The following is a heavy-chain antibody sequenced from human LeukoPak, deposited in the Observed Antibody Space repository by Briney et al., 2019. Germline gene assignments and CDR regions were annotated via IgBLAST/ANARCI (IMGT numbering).Heavy chain of an antibody. CDR1: SGSIFSHY. Sequence: SETLSLTCTVSSGSIFSHYWSWIRQPPGKGLEWIGYIYYSGSTNYNPSLKSRVTISVDTSKNQFSLKLSSVTAADTAVYYCASITGTKESDAFDIWGQGTMVTVSS. CDR2: IYYSGST. J-gene: IGHJ3*02. CDR3: ASITGTKESDAFDI. D-gene: IGHD1-20*01. V-gene: IGHV4-59*11.